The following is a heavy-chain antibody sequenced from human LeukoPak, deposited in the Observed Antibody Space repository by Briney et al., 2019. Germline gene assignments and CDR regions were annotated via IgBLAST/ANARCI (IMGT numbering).Heavy chain of an antibody. D-gene: IGHD6-13*01. V-gene: IGHV4-61*02. CDR2: IYTSGST. Sequence: SETLSLTCTVSGGSISSGSFYWSWIRPPAGQGLEWIGRIYTSGSTNYNPSLKSRVTISVDTSKNQFTLKLSSVTAADTAVYYCARDRAAAGPTDYWGQGTLVTVSS. CDR1: GGSISSGSFY. J-gene: IGHJ4*02. CDR3: ARDRAAAGPTDY.